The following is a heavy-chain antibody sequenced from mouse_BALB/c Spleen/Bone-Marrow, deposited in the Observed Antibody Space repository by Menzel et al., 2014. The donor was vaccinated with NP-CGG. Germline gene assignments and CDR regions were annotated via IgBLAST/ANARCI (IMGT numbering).Heavy chain of an antibody. CDR2: IINKANGYTI. Sequence: DVKLMESGGGLVQPGGSLRLSCATFGSTFTDYYMNWVRQPLGEAFEWLAFIINKANGYTIEYSASVKGRFTISRDNSQSILYLHMNTLRAEDSTTYYCARDMGGILFDSWGPGTTLTVSS. V-gene: IGHV7-3*02. CDR1: GSTFTDYY. D-gene: IGHD4-1*01. J-gene: IGHJ2*01. CDR3: ARDMGGILFDS.